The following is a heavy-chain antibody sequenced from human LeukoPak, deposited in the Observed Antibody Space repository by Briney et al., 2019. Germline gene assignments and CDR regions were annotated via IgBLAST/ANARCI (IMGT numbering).Heavy chain of an antibody. J-gene: IGHJ4*02. Sequence: GGSLRLSCAASGFTFSSYWMHWVRQAPGKGRVWVSRINSDGSSTSYADSVKGRFTISRDNAKSTLYLQMNSLRAEDTAVYYCARVVGTYAINWGQGTLVTVSS. CDR1: GFTFSSYW. D-gene: IGHD2-8*01. CDR2: INSDGSST. CDR3: ARVVGTYAIN. V-gene: IGHV3-74*01.